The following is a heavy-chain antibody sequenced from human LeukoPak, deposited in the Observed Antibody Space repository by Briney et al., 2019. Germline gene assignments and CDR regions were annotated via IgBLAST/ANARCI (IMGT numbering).Heavy chain of an antibody. CDR2: ISSSSTYI. Sequence: GGSLRLSCAASGFTFSSYSMTWVRQAPGKGLEWVSFISSSSTYIYYADSVKGRFTISRDNAKNSLYLQMNSLRAEDTALYYCAREPAGYNFAYWGQGTLVTVSS. V-gene: IGHV3-21*01. CDR1: GFTFSSYS. J-gene: IGHJ4*02. CDR3: AREPAGYNFAY. D-gene: IGHD5-24*01.